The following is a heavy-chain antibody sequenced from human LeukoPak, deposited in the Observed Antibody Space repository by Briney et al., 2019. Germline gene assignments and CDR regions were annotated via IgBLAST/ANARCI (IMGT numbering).Heavy chain of an antibody. CDR1: GCSFSCYW. CDR3: ARGDRTIWGSPY. D-gene: IGHD3-10*01. CDR2: INPGGRTT. V-gene: IGHV3-74*01. Sequence: GGSLRLSCAASGCSFSCYWMHWVRQDAGKGLMWVSRINPGGRTTDYADSGKGRFRISRENAKKTLYLEMKRLRVEDTTVYYCARGDRTIWGSPYWGQGALVTVSS. J-gene: IGHJ4*02.